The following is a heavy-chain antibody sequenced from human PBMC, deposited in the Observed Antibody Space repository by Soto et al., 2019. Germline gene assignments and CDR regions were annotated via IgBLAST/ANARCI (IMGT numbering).Heavy chain of an antibody. Sequence: EVQLLESGGGLVQPGGSMRLSCVASGFAFISYAMSWVRQVPGKGLEWVSTISDAAGSAYYVDSVKGRFTISRENSKKTLYLHMNSLRAEDSAVYYCARPYGGKIGDAPDLWGPGTRVTVSS. CDR1: GFAFISYA. CDR2: ISDAAGSA. V-gene: IGHV3-23*01. CDR3: ARPYGGKIGDAPDL. J-gene: IGHJ3*01. D-gene: IGHD4-17*01.